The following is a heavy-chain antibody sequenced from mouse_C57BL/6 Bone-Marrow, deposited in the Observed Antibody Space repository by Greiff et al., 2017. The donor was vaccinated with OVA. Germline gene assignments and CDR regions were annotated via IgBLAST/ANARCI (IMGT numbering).Heavy chain of an antibody. CDR3: AGGNYFSWFAY. D-gene: IGHD2-1*01. Sequence: QVHVKQSGAELARPGASVKLSCKASGYTFTSYGISWVKQRTGQGLEWIGEIYPRSGNTYYNEKFKGKATLTADKSSSTAYMELRSLTSEDSAVYFCAGGNYFSWFAYWGQGTLVTVSA. J-gene: IGHJ3*01. V-gene: IGHV1-81*01. CDR2: IYPRSGNT. CDR1: GYTFTSYG.